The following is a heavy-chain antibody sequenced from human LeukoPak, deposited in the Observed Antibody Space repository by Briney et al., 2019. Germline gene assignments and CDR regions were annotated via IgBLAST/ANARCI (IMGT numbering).Heavy chain of an antibody. V-gene: IGHV3-7*01. D-gene: IGHD6-13*01. Sequence: GGSLRLSCAASGFTFSSYAMSWVRQAPGKGLEWVANIKQDGSEKYYVDSVKGRFTISRDNAKNSLYLQMNSLRAEDTAVYYCARGKGIAAAGPYYFDYWGQGTLVTVSS. CDR2: IKQDGSEK. CDR3: ARGKGIAAAGPYYFDY. CDR1: GFTFSSYA. J-gene: IGHJ4*02.